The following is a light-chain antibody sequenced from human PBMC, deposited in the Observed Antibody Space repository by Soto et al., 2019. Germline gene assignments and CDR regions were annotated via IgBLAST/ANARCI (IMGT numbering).Light chain of an antibody. CDR1: QSVSSN. J-gene: IGKJ1*01. Sequence: EMVMTQSPATLSVSPGERATLSCRASQSVSSNLAWYQQKPGQAPRLLIYGASTRATGIPARFSGSGSGTEFPLTTRSLQSEDFAGYYCQQYNNWPPWTFGQGTKVEIK. CDR2: GAS. V-gene: IGKV3-15*01. CDR3: QQYNNWPPWT.